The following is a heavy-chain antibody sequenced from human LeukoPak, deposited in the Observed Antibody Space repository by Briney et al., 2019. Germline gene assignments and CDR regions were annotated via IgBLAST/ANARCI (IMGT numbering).Heavy chain of an antibody. Sequence: PSGTLSLTCAVYGGSFSGYYWSWIRQPPGKGLEWIGEINNSGSTNYNPSLKSRVTISVDTSKNQFSLKLSSVTAADTAVYYCARGRRSGYYPFDYWGQGTLVTVSS. D-gene: IGHD3-3*01. CDR3: ARGRRSGYYPFDY. J-gene: IGHJ4*02. CDR1: GGSFSGYY. CDR2: INNSGST. V-gene: IGHV4-34*01.